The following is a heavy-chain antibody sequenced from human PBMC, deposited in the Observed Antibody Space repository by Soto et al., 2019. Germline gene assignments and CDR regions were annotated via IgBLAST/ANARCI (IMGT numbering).Heavy chain of an antibody. CDR1: GYTFTNYG. CDR2: ISAYNGNT. V-gene: IGHV1-18*04. D-gene: IGHD3-22*01. Sequence: QVQLVQSGAEVKKPGASVKVSCKASGYTFTNYGFSWVRQAPGQRPEWMGWISAYNGNTNYAQMLRGRVTMTIDTSTSTAYMELRSLRSADTAVYYCARERYDSLGPPVYWGQGTLVTVSS. CDR3: ARERYDSLGPPVY. J-gene: IGHJ4*02.